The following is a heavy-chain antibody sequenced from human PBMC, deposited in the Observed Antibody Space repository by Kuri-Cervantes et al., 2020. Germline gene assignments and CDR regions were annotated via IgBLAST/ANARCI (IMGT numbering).Heavy chain of an antibody. V-gene: IGHV3-30*07. CDR1: GFTFSSYA. J-gene: IGHJ2*01. D-gene: IGHD6-19*01. Sequence: SCKASGFTFSSYAMHWVRQAPGKGLEWVAVISYDGSNKYYADSVKGRITISRDNAKNSLYLEMNSLRADDTAVYYCARDRERWLVRWYFDLWGRGTPVTVSS. CDR3: ARDRERWLVRWYFDL. CDR2: ISYDGSNK.